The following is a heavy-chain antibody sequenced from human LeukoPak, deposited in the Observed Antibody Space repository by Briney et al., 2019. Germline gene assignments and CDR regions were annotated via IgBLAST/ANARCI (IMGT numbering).Heavy chain of an antibody. Sequence: GGSLRLSCAASGFTFSSYGMHWVRQAPGKGLEWVAVISYDGSNKYYADSVKGRFTISRDNSKNTLYLQMNSLRAEDTAVYYCAKRIGAIDDYWGQGTMVTVSS. D-gene: IGHD2-2*02. CDR2: ISYDGSNK. J-gene: IGHJ4*02. CDR1: GFTFSSYG. CDR3: AKRIGAIDDY. V-gene: IGHV3-30*18.